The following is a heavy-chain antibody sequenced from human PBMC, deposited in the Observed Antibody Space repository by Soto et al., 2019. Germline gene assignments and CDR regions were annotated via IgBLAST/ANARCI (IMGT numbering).Heavy chain of an antibody. CDR3: ARGQIAAADIYYFDY. J-gene: IGHJ4*02. V-gene: IGHV4-34*01. CDR2: INHSGST. CDR1: GGSFSGYY. Sequence: SETLSLTCAVYGGSFSGYYWSWIRQPPGKGLEWIGEINHSGSTNYNPSLKSRVTISVDTSKNQFSLKLSSVTAADTAVYYCARGQIAAADIYYFDYWGQGTLVTVSS. D-gene: IGHD6-13*01.